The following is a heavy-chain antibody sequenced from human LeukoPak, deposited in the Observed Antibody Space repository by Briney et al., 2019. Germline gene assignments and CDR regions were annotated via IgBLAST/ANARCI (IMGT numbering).Heavy chain of an antibody. CDR2: ISYDGNNK. D-gene: IGHD3-16*01. Sequence: GGSLRLSCAASGFTFSNSGMHWVCQVPGKGLEWVAVISYDGNNKNYADSVKGRFTISRDNSKRTLYPQMNSLRADDTAVYYCAKGGGHFDYWGQGTLVTVSS. CDR3: AKGGGHFDY. J-gene: IGHJ4*02. CDR1: GFTFSNSG. V-gene: IGHV3-30*18.